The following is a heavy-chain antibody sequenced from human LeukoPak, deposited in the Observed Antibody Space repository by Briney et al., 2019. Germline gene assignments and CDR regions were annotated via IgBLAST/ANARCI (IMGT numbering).Heavy chain of an antibody. V-gene: IGHV1-2*02. Sequence: ASVKVSCKASGNIFTGYYLHWVRQAPGQGLEWMGWINPNGGGPKYAPKFQGRVAMTRDTSINTVYMELSRLRSDDTAVYYCATGLFSYYYGSGAWGQGTLVTVSS. CDR2: INPNGGGP. CDR3: ATGLFSYYYGSGA. D-gene: IGHD3-10*01. CDR1: GNIFTGYY. J-gene: IGHJ4*02.